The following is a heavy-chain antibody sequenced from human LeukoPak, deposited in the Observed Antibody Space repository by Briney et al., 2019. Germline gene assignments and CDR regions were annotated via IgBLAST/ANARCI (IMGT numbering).Heavy chain of an antibody. CDR1: GFTFNDYE. CDR2: ISRSGSRI. D-gene: IGHD4-17*01. CDR3: ASSTVTNYFDY. Sequence: GGSLRLSCAASGFTFNDYEMNWVRQAPGKGLEWISYISRSGSRIYYADSVQGRFTISRDNAKNSLYLQVNTLRAEDTAVYYCASSTVTNYFDYWGQGTLVTVSS. V-gene: IGHV3-48*03. J-gene: IGHJ4*02.